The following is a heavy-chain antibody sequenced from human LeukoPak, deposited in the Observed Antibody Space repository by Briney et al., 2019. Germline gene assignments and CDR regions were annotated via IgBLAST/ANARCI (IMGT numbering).Heavy chain of an antibody. D-gene: IGHD3-3*01. CDR2: IYTSGST. J-gene: IGHJ3*02. CDR3: ARGWYYDFWSGYYSDAFDI. Sequence: SETLSLTCTVYGGSISSYCWSWNRQPAGKGLEWIGRIYTSGSTNYNPSLKSRVTMSVDTSKNQFSLKLSSVTAADTAVYYCARGWYYDFWSGYYSDAFDIWGQGTKVTVSS. V-gene: IGHV4-4*07. CDR1: GGSISSYC.